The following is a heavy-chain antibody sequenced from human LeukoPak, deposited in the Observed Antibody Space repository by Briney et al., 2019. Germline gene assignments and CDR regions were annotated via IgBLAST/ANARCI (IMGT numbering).Heavy chain of an antibody. Sequence: GGSLRLSCAASGFTFSSYWMHWVRQAPGKWLFWVARLNNDGTDTYYADSVKGRFAISRDNAKNTVYLQMNSLTAEDTAVYYCARGPSENNGDVANWGQGTLVTVSS. CDR2: LNNDGTDT. V-gene: IGHV3-74*01. D-gene: IGHD1-14*01. CDR1: GFTFSSYW. CDR3: ARGPSENNGDVAN. J-gene: IGHJ4*02.